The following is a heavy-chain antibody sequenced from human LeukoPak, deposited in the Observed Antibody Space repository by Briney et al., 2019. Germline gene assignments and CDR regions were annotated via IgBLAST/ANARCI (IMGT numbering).Heavy chain of an antibody. V-gene: IGHV4-4*07. D-gene: IGHD2-2*01. Sequence: SETLSLTCTVSGRSISNYYWSWIRRPAGKGLEWIGRIYTSGSTNYNPSLKSRVTMSVDTSKNQFSLKLSSVTAADTAVYYCAREPVPAAIKLYYYYGMDVWGQGTTVTVSS. J-gene: IGHJ6*02. CDR2: IYTSGST. CDR1: GRSISNYY. CDR3: AREPVPAAIKLYYYYGMDV.